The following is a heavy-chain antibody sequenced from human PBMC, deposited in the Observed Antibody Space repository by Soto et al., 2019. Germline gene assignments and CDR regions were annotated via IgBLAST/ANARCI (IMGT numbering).Heavy chain of an antibody. CDR3: ARCVGYSYGFYYYYGMDV. D-gene: IGHD5-18*01. CDR2: INPNSGGT. J-gene: IGHJ6*02. Sequence: ASVKVSCKASGYTFTGYYMHWVRQAPGQGLEWMGWINPNSGGTNYAQKFQGWVTMTRDTSISTAYMELSRLRSDDTAVYYCARCVGYSYGFYYYYGMDVWGQGTTVTVS. CDR1: GYTFTGYY. V-gene: IGHV1-2*04.